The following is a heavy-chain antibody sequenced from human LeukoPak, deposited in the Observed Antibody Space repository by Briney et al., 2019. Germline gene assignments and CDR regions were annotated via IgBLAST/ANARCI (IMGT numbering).Heavy chain of an antibody. CDR2: IYYRGST. Sequence: SETLSLTCSVSGGSIRSYFWSWIRQPPGKGLEWIGYIYYRGSTNYNPSLKSRVTISVDTSKNQFSLKLSSVTAADTAVYYCARGLRFLETYYMDVWGKGTTVTVSS. CDR3: ARGLRFLETYYMDV. CDR1: GGSIRSYF. V-gene: IGHV4-59*08. J-gene: IGHJ6*03. D-gene: IGHD3-3*01.